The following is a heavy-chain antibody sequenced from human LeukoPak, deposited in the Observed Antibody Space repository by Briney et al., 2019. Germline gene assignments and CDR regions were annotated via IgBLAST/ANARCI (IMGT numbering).Heavy chain of an antibody. J-gene: IGHJ5*02. CDR1: GFTFRSHW. Sequence: GGSLRLSCVASGFTFRSHWIHWVRQPPGKGLEWVSSISNGAGSTYYADSVRGRFSISRDNSKNTVSLQMNSLRAEDTAVYYCAKDRISTVTTLTLSYNWFDPWGQGTLVTVSS. CDR2: ISNGAGST. V-gene: IGHV3-23*01. D-gene: IGHD4-17*01. CDR3: AKDRISTVTTLTLSYNWFDP.